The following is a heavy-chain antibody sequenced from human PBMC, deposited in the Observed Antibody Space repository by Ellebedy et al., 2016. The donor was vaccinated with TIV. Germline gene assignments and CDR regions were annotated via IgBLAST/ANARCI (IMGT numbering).Heavy chain of an antibody. D-gene: IGHD5-12*01. CDR3: ARTHSSGYAYYYYGMDV. Sequence: MPSETLSLTCSVSGSSISSGYYWGWIRQPPGRGLEWIGSMFHSGSTYYSPSLKSRVTISVDRSKKQVSLNLSSVTAADTAVYYCARTHSSGYAYYYYGMDVWGQGTTVTVSS. V-gene: IGHV4-38-2*01. J-gene: IGHJ6*02. CDR2: MFHSGST. CDR1: GSSISSGYY.